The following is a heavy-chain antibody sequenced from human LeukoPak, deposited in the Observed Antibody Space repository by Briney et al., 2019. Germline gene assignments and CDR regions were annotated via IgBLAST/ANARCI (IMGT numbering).Heavy chain of an antibody. CDR3: ARDLRSGYGSGSEYYYYYYMDV. CDR2: VFYTGYT. V-gene: IGHV4-59*01. D-gene: IGHD3-10*01. J-gene: IGHJ6*03. Sequence: PSETLSLTCTVSGGSINNYYWSWVRQPPGKELEWIGYVFYTGYTHYNPSLKSRVTISVDPSKNQFSLNLNSVTAADTAVYYCARDLRSGYGSGSEYYYYYYMDVWGKGTTVTVSS. CDR1: GGSINNYY.